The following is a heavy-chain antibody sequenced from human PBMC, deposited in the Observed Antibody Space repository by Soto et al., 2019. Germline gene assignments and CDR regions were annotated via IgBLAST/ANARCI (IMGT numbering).Heavy chain of an antibody. Sequence: GASVKVSCKASGYTFTSYAMHWVRQAPGQGLEWMGWINPATGATKYKQNFEGRLSLTRDTSKSTGFMDLSRLKSDDSATYYCARKGYGVAFDAWAQGTLVTVS. CDR1: GYTFTSYA. V-gene: IGHV1-2*02. J-gene: IGHJ3*01. D-gene: IGHD5-18*01. CDR3: ARKGYGVAFDA. CDR2: INPATGAT.